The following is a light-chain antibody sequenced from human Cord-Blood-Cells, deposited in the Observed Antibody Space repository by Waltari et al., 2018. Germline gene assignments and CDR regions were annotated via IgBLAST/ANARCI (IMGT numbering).Light chain of an antibody. CDR2: DVS. CDR1: SSDVGGYNY. J-gene: IGLJ1*01. V-gene: IGLV2-14*01. Sequence: QSALTQPASVSGSPGQSITISCTGTSSDVGGYNYVSWYQQHPGKAPTLMSYDVSKRTSGVSNRFSGSKSGNTASLTISGLQAEDEADYYCSSYTSSSTYVFGTGTKVTVL. CDR3: SSYTSSSTYV.